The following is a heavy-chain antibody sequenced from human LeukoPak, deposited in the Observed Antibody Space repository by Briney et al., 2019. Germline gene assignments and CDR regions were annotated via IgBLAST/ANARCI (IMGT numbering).Heavy chain of an antibody. J-gene: IGHJ6*03. V-gene: IGHV3-49*03. D-gene: IGHD1-26*01. CDR3: TRRWIVGTTGSKWGENMDV. CDR2: IGSKTYGGTT. CDR1: GFTFGDYA. Sequence: GGSLRLSCTTSGFTFGDYAMSWFRQAPGKGLEWVGFIGSKTYGGTTEYAASVKGRFTISRDDSKSIAYLQMNSLKTEDTAVYYCTRRWIVGTTGSKWGENMDVWGKGTTVTVSS.